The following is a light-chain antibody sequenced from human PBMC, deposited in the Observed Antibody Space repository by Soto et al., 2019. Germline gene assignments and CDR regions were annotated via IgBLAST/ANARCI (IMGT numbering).Light chain of an antibody. Sequence: DIQMTQSPSSVSASVGDRVTITCRASQAISTWLAWYQQKPGKAPKLLIYAPANLQNGVPSRFSGSGSGTDFTLTISSLHPEDFATYYCQQANSFPRTFGQGTKVEIK. CDR1: QAISTW. CDR3: QQANSFPRT. J-gene: IGKJ1*01. V-gene: IGKV1D-12*01. CDR2: APA.